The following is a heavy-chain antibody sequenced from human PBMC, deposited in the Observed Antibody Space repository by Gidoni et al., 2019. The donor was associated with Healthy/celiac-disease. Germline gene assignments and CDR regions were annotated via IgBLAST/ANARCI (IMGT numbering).Heavy chain of an antibody. CDR3: AKDIPYSSGWYRHYYGMDV. D-gene: IGHD6-19*01. Sequence: EVQLVESGGGLVQPGRSLRLSCAASGFTFDDYAMHWVRQAPGKGLEWVSGISWNSGSIGYADSVKGRFTISRDNAKNSLYLQMNSLRAEDTALYYCAKDIPYSSGWYRHYYGMDVWGQGTTVTVSS. J-gene: IGHJ6*02. CDR2: ISWNSGSI. V-gene: IGHV3-9*01. CDR1: GFTFDDYA.